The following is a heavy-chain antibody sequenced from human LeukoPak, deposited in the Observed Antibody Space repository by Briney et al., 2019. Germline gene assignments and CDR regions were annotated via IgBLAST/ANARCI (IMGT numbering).Heavy chain of an antibody. Sequence: SETLSLTCTVSGDSISDYYWSWIRQPPGKGLKWIGYIYYSVSTNYNPSLKSRVTVSLDTSKNHFSLKLSSVTAADTAVYYCARHVDSGSYGYYYGMDVWGQGTTVTVSS. J-gene: IGHJ6*02. D-gene: IGHD1-26*01. CDR3: ARHVDSGSYGYYYGMDV. V-gene: IGHV4-59*08. CDR1: GDSISDYY. CDR2: IYYSVST.